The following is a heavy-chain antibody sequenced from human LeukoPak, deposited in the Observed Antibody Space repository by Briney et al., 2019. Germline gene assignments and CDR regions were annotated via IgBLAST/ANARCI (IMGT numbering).Heavy chain of an antibody. CDR2: LYYSGST. D-gene: IGHD4-23*01. CDR1: GGSISSYY. CDR3: ARGRYGGNSGFFDY. Sequence: SETLSLTCTVSGGSISSYYWSWIRQPPGRGLEWIGSLYYSGSTNYNPSLRSRVTMSVGTSKNQFSLRLSSVTAADTAVYYCARGRYGGNSGFFDYWGQGTLVTVSS. V-gene: IGHV4-59*01. J-gene: IGHJ4*02.